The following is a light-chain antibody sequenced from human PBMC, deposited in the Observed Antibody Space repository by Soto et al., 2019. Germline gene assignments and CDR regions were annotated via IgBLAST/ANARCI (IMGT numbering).Light chain of an antibody. CDR3: SSYSSTATRV. CDR2: DVS. Sequence: QSALTQPASVSGSPGQSITISSTGTSSDVGGYDYVSWYQQHPGTAPKLMIYDVSYRPSGISNRFSGSKSGNTASLTISGLQAEDEADYYCSSYSSTATRVFGGGTKVTVL. V-gene: IGLV2-14*01. CDR1: SSDVGGYDY. J-gene: IGLJ3*02.